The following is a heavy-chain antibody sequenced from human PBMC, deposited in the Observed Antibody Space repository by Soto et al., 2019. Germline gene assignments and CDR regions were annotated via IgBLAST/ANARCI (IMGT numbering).Heavy chain of an antibody. CDR2: ISCCGGTA. Sequence: EVQLLESGGGLVRPGESLRLSCAASGFKFNKYAMSWVRQAPGEGLEWVSGISCCGGTASYADSVKGLFTIARDDSKNTLYLHMNILRVEDTAEYYCAKSDGEQWLLPHLENWGRGTLVTVS. J-gene: IGHJ4*02. D-gene: IGHD6-19*01. V-gene: IGHV3-23*01. CDR1: GFKFNKYA. CDR3: AKSDGEQWLLPHLEN.